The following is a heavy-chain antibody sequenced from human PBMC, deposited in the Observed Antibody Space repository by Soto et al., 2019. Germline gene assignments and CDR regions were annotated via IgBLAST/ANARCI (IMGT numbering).Heavy chain of an antibody. CDR3: TNXPWXXYGXIFDP. V-gene: IGHV4-59*01. D-gene: IGHD4-17*01. Sequence: PSETLSLTCTVSGGSISSYYWSWIRQPPGKGLEWIGYIYYTGTTNYNPSLKSRVTISVDTSKNQFSLKLSSVTTADTAVYYCTNXPWXXYGXIFDPWGQGTLVTVSS. J-gene: IGHJ5*02. CDR2: IYYTGTT. CDR1: GGSISSYY.